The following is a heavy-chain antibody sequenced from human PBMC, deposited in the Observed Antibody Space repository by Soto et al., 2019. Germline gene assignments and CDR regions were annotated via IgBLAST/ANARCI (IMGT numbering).Heavy chain of an antibody. D-gene: IGHD1-26*01. CDR1: GGSISSSNW. CDR2: IYRSGRT. CDR3: ARDQVGGGESQIRRGRWFAP. V-gene: IGHV4-4*02. J-gene: IGHJ5*02. Sequence: SETLSLTCAVSGGSISSSNWLSWVRQRPGKGLEWIGEIYRSGRTNYNPSLSSRVTISVDKYKTQFSLKLSPVTAADTPVYYCARDQVGGGESQIRRGRWFAPRGQGTLVTVSS.